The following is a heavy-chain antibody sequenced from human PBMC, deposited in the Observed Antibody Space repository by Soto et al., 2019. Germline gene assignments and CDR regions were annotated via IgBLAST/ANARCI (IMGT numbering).Heavy chain of an antibody. J-gene: IGHJ6*02. D-gene: IGHD1-26*01. CDR3: AREGASGFGMDV. CDR2: VYTTGST. CDR1: GGSIRSYY. V-gene: IGHV4-4*07. Sequence: PSETLSLTCNVSGGSIRSYYWSWVRQPAGKALEWIGRVYTTGSTNYNPSLRSRVSISVDTSKNQFSLTVTSVTAADTAVCYCAREGASGFGMDVWGQGTTVTVS.